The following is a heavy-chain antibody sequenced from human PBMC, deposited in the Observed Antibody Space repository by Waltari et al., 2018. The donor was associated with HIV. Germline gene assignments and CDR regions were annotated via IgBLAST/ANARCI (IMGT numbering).Heavy chain of an antibody. D-gene: IGHD3-10*01. CDR3: ARGLPKLQSGIPGY. J-gene: IGHJ4*02. Sequence: QVRLEQWGAGLLKPSETLTLTCAVYGASFSGYYWSWIRQPPGKGLEWIGEINHSGSTNYNPSLKSRVSISIDTSKNQFSLRLTSVTAADTAVYYCARGLPKLQSGIPGYWGLGTLVTVSS. V-gene: IGHV4-34*01. CDR2: INHSGST. CDR1: GASFSGYY.